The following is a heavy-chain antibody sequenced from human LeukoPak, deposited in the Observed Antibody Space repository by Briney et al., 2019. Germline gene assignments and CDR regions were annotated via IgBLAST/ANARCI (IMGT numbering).Heavy chain of an antibody. V-gene: IGHV3-21*01. D-gene: IGHD3-3*01. CDR1: GFTFSSYS. Sequence: PGGSLRLSCVASGFTFSSYSMSWVRQAPGKGLEWVSSISSDSDSIPYADSVKGRFTISRDNAKNSLYLQMNSLRAEDTAVYYCARPPSGMVIHYGMDVWGQGTTVTVSS. J-gene: IGHJ6*02. CDR2: ISSDSDSI. CDR3: ARPPSGMVIHYGMDV.